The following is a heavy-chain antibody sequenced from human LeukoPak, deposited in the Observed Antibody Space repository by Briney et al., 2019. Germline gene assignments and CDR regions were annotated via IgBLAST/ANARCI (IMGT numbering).Heavy chain of an antibody. CDR1: GYTFTDYT. J-gene: IGHJ4*02. CDR2: INTNTGNP. CDR3: TRGGPFDC. V-gene: IGHV7-4-1*02. Sequence: ASVKVSCKASGYTFTDYTINWVRQAPGQGLEWMGWINTNTGNPTYAQGFTGRFVFSLDTSVSTTYLQISSLKAEDTAVYYCTRGGPFDCWGQGTLVTVSS.